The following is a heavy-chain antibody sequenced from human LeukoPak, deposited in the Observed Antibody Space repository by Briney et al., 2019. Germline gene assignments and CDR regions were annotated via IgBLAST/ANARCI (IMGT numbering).Heavy chain of an antibody. CDR1: GGTFSGYY. D-gene: IGHD3-22*01. J-gene: IGHJ5*02. CDR2: INHSGST. V-gene: IGHV4-34*01. Sequence: SETLSLTCAVYGGTFSGYYWSWIRQPPGKGLDWIGEINHSGSTNYNPPLKSRVSISVDTSKNQFSLKLSSVTAADTAVYYCARGRYDSSGYYLRNWFVPWGQGTLVTVSS. CDR3: ARGRYDSSGYYLRNWFVP.